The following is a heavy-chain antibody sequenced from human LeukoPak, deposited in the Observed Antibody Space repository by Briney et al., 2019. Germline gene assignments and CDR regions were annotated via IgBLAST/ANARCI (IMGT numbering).Heavy chain of an antibody. J-gene: IGHJ4*02. CDR1: GGSFSGYY. Sequence: SETLSLTCAVYGGSFSGYYWSWIRQPPGKGLEWIGYIYYSGSTNYNPSLKSRVTISVDTSKNQFSLKLSSVTAADTAVYYCARRRPTSLNWGPDSYYFDYWGQGTLVTVSS. CDR2: IYYSGST. V-gene: IGHV4-59*01. CDR3: ARRRPTSLNWGPDSYYFDY. D-gene: IGHD7-27*01.